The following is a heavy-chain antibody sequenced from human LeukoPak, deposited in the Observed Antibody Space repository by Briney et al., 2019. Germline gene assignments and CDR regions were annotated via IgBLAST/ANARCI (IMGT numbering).Heavy chain of an antibody. CDR2: IIPIFGTA. Sequence: SVKVSCKASGGTFSSYAISWVRQAPGQGLEWMGGIIPIFGTANYAQKFQGRVTITTDESTSTAYMELSSLRSEDTAVYHCARNFLDSSGYYPRVYFDYWGQGTLVTVSS. J-gene: IGHJ4*02. CDR3: ARNFLDSSGYYPRVYFDY. CDR1: GGTFSSYA. V-gene: IGHV1-69*05. D-gene: IGHD3-22*01.